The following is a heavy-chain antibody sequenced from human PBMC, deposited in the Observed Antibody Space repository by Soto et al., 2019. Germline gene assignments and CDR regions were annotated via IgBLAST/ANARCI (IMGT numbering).Heavy chain of an antibody. D-gene: IGHD5-18*01. V-gene: IGHV4-4*07. CDR1: GGSINTLY. J-gene: IGHJ4*02. CDR3: AREGSYSSYNFTHGIQVWALDF. Sequence: SDTLSLTCTVSGGSINTLYWSWVRQPVAKGLAWVGRSFSRGSTSINSTLESRDDMSVDAYKNHCSLNLSSVTAADMAVYYCAREGSYSSYNFTHGIQVWALDFWGQGALVTVSS. CDR2: SFSRGST.